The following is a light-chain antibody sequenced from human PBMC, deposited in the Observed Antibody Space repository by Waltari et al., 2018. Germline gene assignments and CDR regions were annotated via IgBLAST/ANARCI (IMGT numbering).Light chain of an antibody. Sequence: QSALTQPPSASGSPGESVTISCTGTNSDIGLYNYVSWYQQHPVKAPKLMIYEVPRRPSWVPDRFSGSKSSNTASLTVSGLQTDDEADYFCSSLADSNDVFGSGTKVTVL. CDR3: SSLADSNDV. CDR1: NSDIGLYNY. CDR2: EVP. V-gene: IGLV2-8*01. J-gene: IGLJ1*01.